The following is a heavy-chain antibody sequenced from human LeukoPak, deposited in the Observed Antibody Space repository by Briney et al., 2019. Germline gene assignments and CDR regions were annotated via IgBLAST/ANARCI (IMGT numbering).Heavy chain of an antibody. V-gene: IGHV4-34*01. CDR3: ARGTVVRMTVAGTLPRPNYYMDV. CDR1: GGSLSVYY. CDR2: INHSGNT. D-gene: IGHD6-19*01. J-gene: IGHJ6*03. Sequence: SSETLSLTCALNGGSLSVYYWSGLRQPPGKGLEWIGDINHSGNTNYNPSRKNRDTISEDTSNNQFSLKLSSVTAADTAVYYCARGTVVRMTVAGTLPRPNYYMDVWGEGTTVTVSS.